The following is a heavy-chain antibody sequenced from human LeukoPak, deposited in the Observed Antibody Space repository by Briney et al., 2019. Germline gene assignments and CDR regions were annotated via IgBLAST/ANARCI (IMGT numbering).Heavy chain of an antibody. CDR2: INPNSGGT. J-gene: IGHJ4*02. CDR1: GYTFTGYY. CDR3: ARGGHDFWSGYSVPRY. Sequence: ASVKVSCKASGYTFTGYYMHWVRQAPGQGLEWMGWINPNSGGTNYAQKFQGRVTMTRDTSISTAYMELSRLRSDDTAVYYCARGGHDFWSGYSVPRYWGQGTLVTVSS. V-gene: IGHV1-2*02. D-gene: IGHD3-3*01.